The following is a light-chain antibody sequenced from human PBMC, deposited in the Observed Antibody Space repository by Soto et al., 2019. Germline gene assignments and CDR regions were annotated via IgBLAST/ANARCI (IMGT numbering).Light chain of an antibody. CDR2: DVT. Sequence: QSALTQPASVSGSPGQSVTISCTGTSSDVGGYDYVSWYQHHPGKAPKLVIYDVTYRPSGVSDRFSGSKSANTASLTISGLQAEDEADYYCSSYTRSSTWVFGGGTKVTVL. CDR3: SSYTRSSTWV. J-gene: IGLJ3*02. CDR1: SSDVGGYDY. V-gene: IGLV2-14*01.